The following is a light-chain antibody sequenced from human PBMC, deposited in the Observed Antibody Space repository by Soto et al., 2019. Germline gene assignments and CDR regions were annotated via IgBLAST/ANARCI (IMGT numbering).Light chain of an antibody. CDR3: QQYYSSPLT. V-gene: IGKV1-8*01. CDR2: GAS. Sequence: AIRMTQSPSSFSASTGDRVTITCRASQDVRSYLAWYQQKSWKAPKLLLYGASTLPSGVPSRFTGSGSGTDFTLIINSLQSVDFATYYCQQYYSSPLTFGPGTRVDIK. CDR1: QDVRSY. J-gene: IGKJ3*01.